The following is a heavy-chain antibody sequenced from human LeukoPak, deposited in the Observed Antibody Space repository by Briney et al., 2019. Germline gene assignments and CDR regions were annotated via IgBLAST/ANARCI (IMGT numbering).Heavy chain of an antibody. CDR1: GYTFTTCG. J-gene: IGHJ4*02. D-gene: IGHD3-10*01. CDR3: ARQVDSTMALPDY. V-gene: IGHV1-18*01. Sequence: ASVKVSCKASGYTFTTCGIIWVRQAPGQGPEWMGWISTKNGNTIYAQNFQGRVTMTADTSTSTAYMELRSLRSDDTAVYYCARQVDSTMALPDYWGQGTLVTVSS. CDR2: ISTKNGNT.